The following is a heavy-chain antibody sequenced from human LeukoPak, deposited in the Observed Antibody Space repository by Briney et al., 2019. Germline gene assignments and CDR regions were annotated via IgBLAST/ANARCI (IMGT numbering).Heavy chain of an antibody. CDR1: GGSISSSSYY. CDR3: ARQPPSRSSASIERVDY. Sequence: PSETLSLTCTVSGGSISSSSYYWGWIRQPPGKGLEWIGSIYYSGSTYYNPSLKSRVTISVDTSKNQFSLKLSSVTAADTAVYYCARQPPSRSSASIERVDYWGQGTLVTVPS. CDR2: IYYSGST. D-gene: IGHD2-15*01. V-gene: IGHV4-39*07. J-gene: IGHJ4*02.